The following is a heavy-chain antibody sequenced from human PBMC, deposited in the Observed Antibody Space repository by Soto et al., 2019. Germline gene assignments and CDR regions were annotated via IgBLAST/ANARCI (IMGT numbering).Heavy chain of an antibody. CDR3: ARQWVSYGMDV. V-gene: IGHV1-2*04. J-gene: IGHJ6*02. CDR1: GYTFTGYY. Sequence: ASVKVSCKASGYTFTGYYMHWVRQAPGQGLEWMGWTNPNSGGTNYAQKFQGWVTMTRDTSISTAYMELSRLGSDATAVYYCARQWVSYGMDVWGQGTTVTVSS. D-gene: IGHD1-26*01. CDR2: TNPNSGGT.